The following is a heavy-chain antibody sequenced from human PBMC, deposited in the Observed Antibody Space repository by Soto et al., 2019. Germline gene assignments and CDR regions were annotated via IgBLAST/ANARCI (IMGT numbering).Heavy chain of an antibody. CDR2: ISDDGSKK. CDR1: GFPFSSDG. J-gene: IGHJ4*02. CDR3: VGGQFYFDY. Sequence: QVQLVESGGGVVQPGRSLRRSCAASGFPFSSDGMHWVREAPGKGLEWVAGISDDGSKKYYADSVQGRFTISRDNSASQLYLQMNSVRPEETALYYCVGGQFYFDYRGQGTLVTVST. V-gene: IGHV3-30*03. D-gene: IGHD3-10*01.